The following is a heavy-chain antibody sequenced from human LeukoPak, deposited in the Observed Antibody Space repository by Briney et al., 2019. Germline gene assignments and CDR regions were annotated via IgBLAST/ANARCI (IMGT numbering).Heavy chain of an antibody. Sequence: GGSLRLSCAASGFIFSSNAMNWVRQAPGKGLEWVSTITGSGGGTYYADSVKGRFTISRDNSRNTLYLQMNNLRAEDTAVYYCAREAMAVAAFIDYWGQGTLVTVSS. CDR3: AREAMAVAAFIDY. CDR1: GFIFSSNA. D-gene: IGHD6-19*01. V-gene: IGHV3-23*01. J-gene: IGHJ4*02. CDR2: ITGSGGGT.